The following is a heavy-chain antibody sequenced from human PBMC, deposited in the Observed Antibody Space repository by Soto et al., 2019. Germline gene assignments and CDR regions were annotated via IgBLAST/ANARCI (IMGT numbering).Heavy chain of an antibody. J-gene: IGHJ4*02. Sequence: GGSLRLSCAASGFTFSSYGMHWVRQAPCKGLEWVAVISYDGSNKYYADSVKGRFTISRDNSKNTLYLQMNSLRAEDTAVYYCAKDSSGLYDSSGSSGYYFDYWGQGTLVTVSS. CDR2: ISYDGSNK. CDR1: GFTFSSYG. D-gene: IGHD3-22*01. V-gene: IGHV3-30*18. CDR3: AKDSSGLYDSSGSSGYYFDY.